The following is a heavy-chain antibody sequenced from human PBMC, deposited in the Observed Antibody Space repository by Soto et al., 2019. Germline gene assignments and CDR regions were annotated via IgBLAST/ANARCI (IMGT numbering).Heavy chain of an antibody. CDR1: GFTFISYG. D-gene: IGHD3-3*02. Sequence: EVQLVESGGGLVQPGGPLRLSCAASGFTFISYGLSWVRQAPGKGLEWVANIKQDGMEKYYVDTVKGRFTISRDNAKNSLGLQMNGLRAEDTAVYYCARGQQFWIYWGQGTLVTVSS. V-gene: IGHV3-7*03. CDR3: ARGQQFWIY. J-gene: IGHJ4*02. CDR2: IKQDGMEK.